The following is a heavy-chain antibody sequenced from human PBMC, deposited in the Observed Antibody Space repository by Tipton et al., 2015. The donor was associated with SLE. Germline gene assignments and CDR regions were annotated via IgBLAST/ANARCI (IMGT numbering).Heavy chain of an antibody. CDR3: ARDSATLRWYL. J-gene: IGHJ4*02. CDR2: IYTSGST. CDR1: GASISSGSYY. Sequence: TLSLTCTVSGASISSGSYYWSWIRQSAGKGLEWIGHIYTSGSTNYNPSLKSRVTISVDTSKNQFSLKLSSVTAADTAVYYCARDSATLRWYLWGQGTLVTVSS. V-gene: IGHV4-61*09. D-gene: IGHD4-23*01.